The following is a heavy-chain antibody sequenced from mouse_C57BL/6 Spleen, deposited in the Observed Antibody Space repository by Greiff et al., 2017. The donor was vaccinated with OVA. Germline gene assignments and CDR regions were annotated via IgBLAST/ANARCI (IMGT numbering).Heavy chain of an antibody. CDR2: IYPGDGDT. D-gene: IGHD4-1*01. J-gene: IGHJ2*01. CDR1: GYAFSSYW. CDR3: ARGTGRQDDY. V-gene: IGHV1-80*01. Sequence: VKLMESGAELVKPGASVKISCKASGYAFSSYWMNWVKQRPGKGLEWIGQIYPGDGDTNYNGKFKGKATLTADKSSSTAYMQLSSLTSEDSAVYFCARGTGRQDDYWGQGTTLTVSS.